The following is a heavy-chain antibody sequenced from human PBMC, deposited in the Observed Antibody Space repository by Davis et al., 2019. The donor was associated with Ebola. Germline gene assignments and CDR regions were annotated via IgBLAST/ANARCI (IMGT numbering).Heavy chain of an antibody. CDR3: ARQGWSGYSLRHWLDP. Sequence: MPSETLSLTCAVYGGSFSGYYWSWIRQPPGKGLEWIGEINHSGSTNYNPSLKSRVTISVDTSKNQFSLKLSSVTAADTAVYYCARQGWSGYSLRHWLDPWGQGTLATVSS. V-gene: IGHV4-34*01. J-gene: IGHJ5*02. CDR2: INHSGST. CDR1: GGSFSGYY. D-gene: IGHD3-3*01.